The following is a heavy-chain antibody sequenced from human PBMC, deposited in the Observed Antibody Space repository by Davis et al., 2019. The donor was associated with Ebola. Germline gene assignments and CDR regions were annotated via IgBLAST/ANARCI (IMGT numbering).Heavy chain of an antibody. J-gene: IGHJ4*02. Sequence: SETLSLTCTVSGGSITSNNYFWSWIRQPAGKGLEWIGHIYTSGITNYNPSLKSRVTISVDTSKNQFSLNLSSVTAADTAVYYCASSGYYYRDFDYWGQGTLVTVSS. CDR1: GGSITSNNYF. V-gene: IGHV4-61*09. CDR3: ASSGYYYRDFDY. CDR2: IYTSGIT. D-gene: IGHD3-22*01.